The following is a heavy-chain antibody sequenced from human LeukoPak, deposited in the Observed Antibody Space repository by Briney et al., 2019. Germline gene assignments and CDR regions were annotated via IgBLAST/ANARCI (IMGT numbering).Heavy chain of an antibody. CDR1: GFTFSSYG. CDR3: AKDSQIFGEYYYMDV. CDR2: IWYDGSNK. Sequence: GGSLRLSCAASGFTFSSYGMHWVRQAPGKGLEWVAVIWYDGSNKYYADSVKGRITISRDNSKNTLYLQMNSLRAEDTAVYYCAKDSQIFGEYYYMDVWGKGTTVTVSS. D-gene: IGHD3-3*01. J-gene: IGHJ6*03. V-gene: IGHV3-33*06.